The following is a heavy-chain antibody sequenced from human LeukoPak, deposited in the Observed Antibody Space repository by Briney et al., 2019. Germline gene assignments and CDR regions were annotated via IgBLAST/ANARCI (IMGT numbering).Heavy chain of an antibody. Sequence: ASVKVSCKASGGTFSSYAISWVRQAPGQGLEWMGGIIPIFGTANYAQKFQGRVTITTDESTSTAYMELSSLRSEDTAVYYCAGGPHYDFWSGYLNLHWFDPWGQGTLVTVSS. J-gene: IGHJ5*02. CDR1: GGTFSSYA. CDR2: IIPIFGTA. CDR3: AGGPHYDFWSGYLNLHWFDP. V-gene: IGHV1-69*05. D-gene: IGHD3-3*01.